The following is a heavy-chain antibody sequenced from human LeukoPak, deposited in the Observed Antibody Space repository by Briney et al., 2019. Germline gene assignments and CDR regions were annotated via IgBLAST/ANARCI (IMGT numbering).Heavy chain of an antibody. D-gene: IGHD6-13*01. Sequence: ASVKVSCKASGYTFTGYYMHWVRQAPGQGLEWMGWINPNSGGTNYAQKFQGRVTMTRDTSISTAYMELSRLRSDDTAVYYCARDLDPYSSSWSSFDYWGQGTLVTVSS. CDR1: GYTFTGYY. CDR2: INPNSGGT. CDR3: ARDLDPYSSSWSSFDY. V-gene: IGHV1-2*02. J-gene: IGHJ4*02.